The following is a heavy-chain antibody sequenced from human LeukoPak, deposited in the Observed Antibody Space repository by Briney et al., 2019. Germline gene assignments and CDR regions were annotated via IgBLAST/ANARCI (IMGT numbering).Heavy chain of an antibody. V-gene: IGHV3-23*01. CDR2: ISDSGVTT. J-gene: IGHJ3*02. Sequence: ETLSLTCTVSGYSISSGYYWGWIRQTPGKGLEWVSAISDSGVTTKYVDSVKGRFTISRDISKNTLYLLMNSLRAEDTAVYYCAKDRRVRAFDIWGQGTMVTVSS. CDR3: AKDRRVRAFDI. D-gene: IGHD3-10*01. CDR1: GYSISSGYY.